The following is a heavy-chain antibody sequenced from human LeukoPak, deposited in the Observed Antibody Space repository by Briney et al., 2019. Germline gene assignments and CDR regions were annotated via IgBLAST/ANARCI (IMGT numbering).Heavy chain of an antibody. CDR1: GFTFSDYY. CDR3: ARDFVPRKFAFDI. V-gene: IGHV3-11*01. CDR2: ISSSGSTI. J-gene: IGHJ3*02. D-gene: IGHD1-14*01. Sequence: PRGSLRLSCAASGFTFSDYYMSWIRQAPGKGLEWVSYISSSGSTIYYADSVKGRFTISRDNAKNSLYLQMNSLRAEDTAVYYCARDFVPRKFAFDIWGQGTMVTVSS.